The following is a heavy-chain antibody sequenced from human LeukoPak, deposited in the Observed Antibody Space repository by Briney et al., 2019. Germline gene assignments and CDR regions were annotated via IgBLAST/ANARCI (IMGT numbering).Heavy chain of an antibody. Sequence: ASVKVSCKASGYTFTGYYMHWVRQAPGQGLEWMGWINPNSGGTNYAQKFQGRVTTTRDTSISTAYMELSRLRSDDTAVYYCAIEALSGPACFDYWGQGTLVTVSS. CDR1: GYTFTGYY. D-gene: IGHD2-2*01. V-gene: IGHV1-2*02. CDR2: INPNSGGT. CDR3: AIEALSGPACFDY. J-gene: IGHJ4*02.